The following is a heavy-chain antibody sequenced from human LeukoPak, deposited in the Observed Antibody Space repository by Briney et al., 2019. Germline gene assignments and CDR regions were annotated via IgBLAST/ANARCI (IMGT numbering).Heavy chain of an antibody. CDR2: IYYSGST. V-gene: IGHV4-59*08. CDR1: GGSISSYY. Sequence: SETLSLTCTVSGGSISSYYWSWIRQPPGKGLEWIGYIYYSGSTNYNPSLKSRVTISVDTSKNQFSLKLSSVTAADTAVYYCARHSGMVRAKGVFDIWGQGTMVTVSS. D-gene: IGHD3-10*01. CDR3: ARHSGMVRAKGVFDI. J-gene: IGHJ3*02.